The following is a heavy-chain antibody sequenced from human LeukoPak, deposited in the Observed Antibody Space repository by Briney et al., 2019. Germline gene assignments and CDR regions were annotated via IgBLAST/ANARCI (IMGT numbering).Heavy chain of an antibody. CDR3: ARNGLGEWELLHV. J-gene: IGHJ4*02. Sequence: GGSLRLSCAASGFTFSRYWMHWVRQVPGKGLVWVSRISRDGSIISYADSVRGRFTISRDNAKNTLYLQMNGLRAEDTAVYYCARNGLGEWELLHVWGQGTLVTVSS. CDR2: ISRDGSII. CDR1: GFTFSRYW. V-gene: IGHV3-74*01. D-gene: IGHD1-26*01.